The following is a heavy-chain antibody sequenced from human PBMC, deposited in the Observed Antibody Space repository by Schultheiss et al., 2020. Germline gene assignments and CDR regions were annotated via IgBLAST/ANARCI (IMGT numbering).Heavy chain of an antibody. CDR2: INTNTGNP. D-gene: IGHD4-17*01. J-gene: IGHJ6*02. Sequence: ASVKVSCKASGYTFTTYHITWVRQAPGQGPEWMGWINTNTGNPTYAQGFTGRFVFSLDTSVSTAYLQICSLKAEDTAVYYCARDSPSASDTVTTCGMDVWGQGTTVTVSS. CDR3: ARDSPSASDTVTTCGMDV. CDR1: GYTFTTYH. V-gene: IGHV7-4-1*01.